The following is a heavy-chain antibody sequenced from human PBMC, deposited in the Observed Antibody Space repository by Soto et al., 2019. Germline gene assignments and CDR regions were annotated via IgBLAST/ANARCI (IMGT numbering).Heavy chain of an antibody. CDR2: IYYTGNT. V-gene: IGHV4-39*01. J-gene: IGHJ6*02. D-gene: IGHD3-10*01. Sequence: QVQLQESGPGLVKTSETLSLTCTVSGGSISSTNYYWGWIRQPPGKGLEWIGSIYYTGNTFYNPSLQSRGTLSADTSKNQFSLKVTSVTAADTAVYYCARHDFYGSGSYYRKGFYYYFGLDVWGQGTTVTVSS. CDR1: GGSISSTNYY. CDR3: ARHDFYGSGSYYRKGFYYYFGLDV.